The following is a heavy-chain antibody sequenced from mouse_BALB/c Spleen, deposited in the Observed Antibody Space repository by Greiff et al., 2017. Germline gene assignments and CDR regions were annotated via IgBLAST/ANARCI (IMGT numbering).Heavy chain of an antibody. CDR1: GFTFSSFG. D-gene: IGHD2-3*01. V-gene: IGHV5-17*02. CDR3: ARVYDGYVDY. CDR2: ISSGSSTI. Sequence: VQLKESGGGLVQPGGSRKFSCAASGFTFSSFGMHWVRQAPEKGLEWVAYISSGSSTIYYADTVKGRFTISRDNPKNTLFLQMTSLRSEDTAMYYCARVYDGYVDYWGQGTSVTVSS. J-gene: IGHJ4*01.